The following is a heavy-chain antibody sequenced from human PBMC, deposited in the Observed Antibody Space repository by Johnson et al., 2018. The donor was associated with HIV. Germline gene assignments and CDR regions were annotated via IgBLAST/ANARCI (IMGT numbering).Heavy chain of an antibody. D-gene: IGHD2-2*01. J-gene: IGHJ3*02. CDR1: GFTFSSYA. Sequence: VQLVESGGGLVQPGGSLRLSCAASGFTFSSYAMSWVRQAPGKGLEWVSAISGSGGSTYYADSVKGRFTISRDNSKNSLYFQMNSLRAEDTAVYYCARASCEDSSTSCYLGPAALDAFDIWGQGTMVTVSS. V-gene: IGHV3-23*04. CDR2: ISGSGGST. CDR3: ARASCEDSSTSCYLGPAALDAFDI.